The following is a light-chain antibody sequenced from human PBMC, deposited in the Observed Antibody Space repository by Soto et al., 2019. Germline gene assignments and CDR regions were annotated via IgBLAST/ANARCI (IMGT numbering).Light chain of an antibody. CDR2: DAS. V-gene: IGKV3-20*01. J-gene: IGKJ1*01. Sequence: EIVLTQSPATLSLSPGERATLSCRASQSVRNNYLTWYQQKPGQAPRLLIYDASSRATGIPDRFSARGSGTYFSLTMSRLEPEDFAVYYCQQYDSSPITVGQGTKVEIK. CDR1: QSVRNNY. CDR3: QQYDSSPIT.